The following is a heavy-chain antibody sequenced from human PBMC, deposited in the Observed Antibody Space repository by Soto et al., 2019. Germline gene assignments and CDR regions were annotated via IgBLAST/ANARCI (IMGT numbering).Heavy chain of an antibody. CDR2: INHSGST. V-gene: IGHV4-34*01. Sequence: PSETLSLTCAVYGGSFSGYYWSWIRQPPGKGLEWIGEINHSGSTNYNPSLKSRVTISVDTSKNQFSLKLSSVTAADTAVYCCARSWLQLIYGMDVWGQGTTVTVSS. J-gene: IGHJ6*02. CDR3: ARSWLQLIYGMDV. CDR1: GGSFSGYY. D-gene: IGHD5-18*01.